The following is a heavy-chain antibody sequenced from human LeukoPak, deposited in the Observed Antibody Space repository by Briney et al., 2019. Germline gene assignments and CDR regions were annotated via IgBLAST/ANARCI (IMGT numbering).Heavy chain of an antibody. CDR2: IIPIFGTA. CDR1: GGTFSSYA. Sequence: SVKVSCKASGGTFSSYAISWVRQAPGQGLEWMGGIIPIFGTANYAQKFQGRVTITTDESTSTAYMELSSLRSEDTAVYYCATAPFSLRALDYWGQGTLVTVSS. CDR3: ATAPFSLRALDY. V-gene: IGHV1-69*05. J-gene: IGHJ4*02.